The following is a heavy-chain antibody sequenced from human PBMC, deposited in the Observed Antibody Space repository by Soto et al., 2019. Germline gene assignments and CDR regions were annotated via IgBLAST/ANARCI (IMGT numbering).Heavy chain of an antibody. CDR2: INHSGST. J-gene: IGHJ6*02. V-gene: IGHV4-34*01. CDR3: ARGQRVLDYYGMDV. Sequence: TLSLTCAVYGGSFSGYYWSWIRQPPGKGLEWIGEINHSGSTNYNPSLKSRVTISVDTSKNQFSLKLSSVTAADTAVYYCARGQRVLDYYGMDVWGQGTTVTVSS. CDR1: GGSFSGYY. D-gene: IGHD3-10*01.